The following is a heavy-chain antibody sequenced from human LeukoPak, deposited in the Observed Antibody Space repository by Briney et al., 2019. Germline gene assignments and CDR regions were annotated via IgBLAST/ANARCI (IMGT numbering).Heavy chain of an antibody. J-gene: IGHJ4*02. CDR3: ARPPGSTRRAIGY. V-gene: IGHV1-2*02. CDR1: GYTFTGYY. D-gene: IGHD6-13*01. CDR2: INPNSGGT. Sequence: GASVKVSCKASGYTFTGYYMHWVRQAPGQGLEWMGWINPNSGGTNYAQKFQGRVTTTRDTSISTAYMELSRLRSDDTAVYYCARPPGSTRRAIGYWGQGTLVTVSS.